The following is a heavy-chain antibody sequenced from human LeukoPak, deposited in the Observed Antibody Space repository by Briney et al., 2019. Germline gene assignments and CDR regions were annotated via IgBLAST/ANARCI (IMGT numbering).Heavy chain of an antibody. J-gene: IGHJ4*02. CDR2: IYPGDSDT. D-gene: IGHD6-6*01. Sequence: GESPKISCKGSGYSFTTYWIGWVRQMPGKGLEWMGIIYPGDSDTRYSPSFQGQVTISVDQSISTAYLQWSSLKASDTAMYYCARKYSRSSSLVDYWGQGTLVTVSS. V-gene: IGHV5-51*01. CDR3: ARKYSRSSSLVDY. CDR1: GYSFTTYW.